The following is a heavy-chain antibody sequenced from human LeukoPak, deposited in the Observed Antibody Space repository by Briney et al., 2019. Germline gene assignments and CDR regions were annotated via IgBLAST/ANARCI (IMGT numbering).Heavy chain of an antibody. Sequence: PSETLSLTCTVSGGSISSSSYYWGWIRQPPGKGLEWIGSIYYSGSTYYNPSLKSRVTISVDTSKNQFSLKLSSVTAADTAVYYCARGGYSYGYPEANDYWGQGTLVTVSS. CDR1: GGSISSSSYY. CDR3: ARGGYSYGYPEANDY. D-gene: IGHD5-18*01. CDR2: IYYSGST. J-gene: IGHJ4*02. V-gene: IGHV4-39*07.